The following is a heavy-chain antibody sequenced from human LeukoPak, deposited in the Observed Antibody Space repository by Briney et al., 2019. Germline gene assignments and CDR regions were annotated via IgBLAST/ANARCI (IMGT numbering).Heavy chain of an antibody. CDR2: INNNGSFI. CDR3: ARDSSIYRGSGGITGALDV. V-gene: IGHV3-21*01. J-gene: IGHJ3*01. Sequence: GGSLRLSCAASGFTFSSFCMNWVRQAPGKGLEWVSTINNNGSFIFYADSVKGRFTISRDNAENSLYLQMNNLRAEDRVVYYCARDSSIYRGSGGITGALDVWGQGTMVPVSS. CDR1: GFTFSSFC. D-gene: IGHD1-14*01.